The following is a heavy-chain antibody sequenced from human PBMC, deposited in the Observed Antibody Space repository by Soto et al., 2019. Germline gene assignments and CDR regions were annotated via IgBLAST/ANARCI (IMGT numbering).Heavy chain of an antibody. CDR3: ARVDYGDYVWAQNYYFDY. Sequence: QVQLQESGPGLVKPSQTLSLTCTVSGGSISSGGYYWSWIRQHPGKGLEWIGYIYYSGSTYYNPSLKSRVTISVDTSKNQFSLKLSSVTAADTAVYYCARVDYGDYVWAQNYYFDYWGQGTLVTVSS. CDR1: GGSISSGGYY. D-gene: IGHD4-17*01. J-gene: IGHJ4*02. V-gene: IGHV4-31*03. CDR2: IYYSGST.